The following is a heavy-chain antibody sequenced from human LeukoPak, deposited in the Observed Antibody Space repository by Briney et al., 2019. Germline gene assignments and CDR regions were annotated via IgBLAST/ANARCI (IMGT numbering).Heavy chain of an antibody. CDR3: ARASVIARLGDAFDI. D-gene: IGHD2-21*01. CDR1: GYTFTSYD. J-gene: IGHJ3*02. Sequence: ASVKVSCNASGYTFTSYDINWVRQATGQGLEWMGWVNPNTGNTGYAQKFQGRVTMTRNTSISTAYMELSSLRSEDTAVYYCARASVIARLGDAFDIWGQGTMVTVSS. CDR2: VNPNTGNT. V-gene: IGHV1-8*01.